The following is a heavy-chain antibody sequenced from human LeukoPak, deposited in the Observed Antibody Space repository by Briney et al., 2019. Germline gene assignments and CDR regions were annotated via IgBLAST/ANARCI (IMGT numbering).Heavy chain of an antibody. CDR2: ISASGGST. CDR3: ARGTTVVWKPPFDP. D-gene: IGHD4-23*01. Sequence: GGSLRLSCAASGFTFSSYWMSWVRQAPGKGLEWVSAISASGGSTYYADSVKGRFTISRDNSKNTLYLQMNSLRAEDTAVYYCARGTTVVWKPPFDPWGQGTLVTVSS. CDR1: GFTFSSYW. V-gene: IGHV3-23*01. J-gene: IGHJ5*02.